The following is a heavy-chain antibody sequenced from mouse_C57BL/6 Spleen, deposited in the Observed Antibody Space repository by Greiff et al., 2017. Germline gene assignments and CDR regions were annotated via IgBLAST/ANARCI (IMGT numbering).Heavy chain of an antibody. CDR3: ARVYDLWYFDV. J-gene: IGHJ1*03. Sequence: EVKLMESGPGLVKPSQSLSLTCSVTGYSITSGYYWNWIRQFPGNKLEWMGYISYDGSNNYNPSLKNRISITRDTSKNQFFLKLNSVTTEDTATYYCARVYDLWYFDVWGTGTTVTVSS. V-gene: IGHV3-6*01. D-gene: IGHD2-3*01. CDR2: ISYDGSN. CDR1: GYSITSGYY.